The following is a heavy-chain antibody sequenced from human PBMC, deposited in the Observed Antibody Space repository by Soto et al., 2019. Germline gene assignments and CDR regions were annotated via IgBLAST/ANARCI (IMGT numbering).Heavy chain of an antibody. D-gene: IGHD1-26*01. CDR3: ARRGFMGATTIDY. J-gene: IGHJ4*02. CDR2: IYYSGST. CDR1: GGSISSSSYY. V-gene: IGHV4-39*01. Sequence: QLQLQESGPGLVKPSETLSLTCTVSGGSISSSSYYWGWIRQPPGKGLEWIGSIYYSGSTYYNPALKSRVPLSLDXXKNQFSLKLSSVPAADTAVYYCARRGFMGATTIDYWGQGTLVTVSS.